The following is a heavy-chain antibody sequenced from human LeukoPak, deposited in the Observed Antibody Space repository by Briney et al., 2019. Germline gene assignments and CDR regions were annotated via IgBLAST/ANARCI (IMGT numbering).Heavy chain of an antibody. V-gene: IGHV3-23*01. CDR2: IFPSGGEI. J-gene: IGHJ4*02. CDR1: GFIFSTFA. D-gene: IGHD2-8*02. CDR3: ATYRQVLLPFDS. Sequence: GGSLRLSCAASGFIFSTFAMIWVRQPPGKGLEWVSSIFPSGGEIHYADSVRGRFTISRDNSKSTLSLQMNSLRAEDTAIYYCATYRQVLLPFDSWGQGTLVTVSS.